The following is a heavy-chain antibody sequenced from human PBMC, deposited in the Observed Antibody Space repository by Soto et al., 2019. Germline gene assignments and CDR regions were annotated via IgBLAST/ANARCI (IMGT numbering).Heavy chain of an antibody. CDR2: INTDNGNT. V-gene: IGHV1-3*04. CDR1: GYTFTSNA. D-gene: IGHD2-2*02. J-gene: IGHJ5*02. Sequence: ASVKVSCKASGYTFTSNAIHWMRQAPGQRLEWMGWINTDNGNTKYSPNFQGRVTITRDTSASSAYMELDSLRSEDTAVYYCAGGWGGCGSTSCYSWFDPWGKGTRVTVSS. CDR3: AGGWGGCGSTSCYSWFDP.